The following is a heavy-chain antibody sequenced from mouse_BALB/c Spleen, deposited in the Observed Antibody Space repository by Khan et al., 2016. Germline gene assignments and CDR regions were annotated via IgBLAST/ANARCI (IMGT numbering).Heavy chain of an antibody. CDR2: INTETGEP. V-gene: IGHV9-2-1*01. Sequence: QIQLAQSGPELKKPGETVKISCKASGYTFTDYSTHWVKQAPGKGLKWMGWINTETGEPAYEDDLKGRFAFSLETSASNAYFQINYLNNEDTATDFCATDGWGQGTSLTVSS. J-gene: IGHJ2*02. CDR1: GYTFTDYS. CDR3: ATDG.